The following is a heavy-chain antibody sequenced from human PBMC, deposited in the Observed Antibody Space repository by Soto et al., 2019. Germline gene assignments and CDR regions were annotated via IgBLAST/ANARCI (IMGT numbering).Heavy chain of an antibody. CDR3: ARSLWFGELH. CDR2: IYWDNDK. J-gene: IGHJ4*02. V-gene: IGHV2-5*02. Sequence: QITLKESGPPLVKPTQTLTLTCSFSGFSLSTTGVGLGWIRQSPGKALEWLAIIYWDNDKRYSPSLKSRVTITKDTSKSQLVLTVTNMDPVDTGTYYCARSLWFGELHWGQGALVTVSS. D-gene: IGHD3-10*01. CDR1: GFSLSTTGVG.